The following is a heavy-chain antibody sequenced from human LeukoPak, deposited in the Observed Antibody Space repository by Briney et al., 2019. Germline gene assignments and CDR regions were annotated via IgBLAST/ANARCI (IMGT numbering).Heavy chain of an antibody. V-gene: IGHV3-30*14. J-gene: IGHJ4*02. CDR3: ASMTTVPK. Sequence: GGSLRLSCAASGFTFSSYAMHWVRQAPGKGLEWVAVISYDGSNKYYADSVKGRFTISRDNSKNTLYLQMNSLRAEDTAVYYCASMTTVPKWGQGTLVTVSS. CDR1: GFTFSSYA. D-gene: IGHD4-17*01. CDR2: ISYDGSNK.